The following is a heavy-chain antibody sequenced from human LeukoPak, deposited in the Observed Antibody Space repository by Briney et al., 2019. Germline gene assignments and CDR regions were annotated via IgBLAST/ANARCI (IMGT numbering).Heavy chain of an antibody. CDR1: GFTVSSNY. J-gene: IGHJ6*03. CDR2: IYSGGST. V-gene: IGHV3-66*01. CDR3: ARDRLTMVRGVILTDYMDV. D-gene: IGHD3-10*01. Sequence: AGGSLRLSCAASGFTVSSNYMSWVRQAPGKGLEWVSVIYSGGSTYYADSVKGRFTISRDNSKNTLYLQMNSLRAEDTAVYYCARDRLTMVRGVILTDYMDVWGKGTTVTISS.